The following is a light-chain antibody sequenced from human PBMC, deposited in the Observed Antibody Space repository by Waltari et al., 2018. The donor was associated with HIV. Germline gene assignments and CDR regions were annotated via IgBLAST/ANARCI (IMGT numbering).Light chain of an antibody. V-gene: IGLV1-47*01. J-gene: IGLJ2*01. CDR2: YNK. CDR3: AAWDDSLSGWL. CDR1: RSTTDLIH. Sequence: QPVLTQPPSAFATPGQRATITCSGIRSTTDLIHAHCYKHFPGPAPELVIYYNKQRPLGVPDRFSGSKSGTSASLAISGLRSEDEADYYCAAWDDSLSGWLFGGGTRLSVL.